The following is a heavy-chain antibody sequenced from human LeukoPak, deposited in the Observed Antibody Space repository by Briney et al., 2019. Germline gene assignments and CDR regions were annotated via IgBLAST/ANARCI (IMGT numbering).Heavy chain of an antibody. CDR1: GFTFSSYA. V-gene: IGHV3-23*01. CDR3: AKDRMGYDFWSGYSDAFDI. Sequence: GGSLRLSCAASGFTFSSYAMSWVRQAPGKGLEWVSAISGSGGSTYYADSVKGRFTISRDNSKNTLYLQMNSLRAEDTAVYYCAKDRMGYDFWSGYSDAFDIWGRGTMVTVSS. J-gene: IGHJ3*02. D-gene: IGHD3-3*01. CDR2: ISGSGGST.